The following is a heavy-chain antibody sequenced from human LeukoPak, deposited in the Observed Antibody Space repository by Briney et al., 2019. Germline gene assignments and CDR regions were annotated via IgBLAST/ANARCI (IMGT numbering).Heavy chain of an antibody. Sequence: GGSLRLSRAASGFTFSSYWMSWVRQAPGKGLEWVANIKQDGSEKYYVDSVKGRFTISRDNAKNSLYLQMNSLRAEDTAVYYCARGSGYSGYDFGGFDYWGQGTLVTVSS. J-gene: IGHJ4*02. CDR3: ARGSGYSGYDFGGFDY. D-gene: IGHD5-12*01. CDR1: GFTFSSYW. V-gene: IGHV3-7*03. CDR2: IKQDGSEK.